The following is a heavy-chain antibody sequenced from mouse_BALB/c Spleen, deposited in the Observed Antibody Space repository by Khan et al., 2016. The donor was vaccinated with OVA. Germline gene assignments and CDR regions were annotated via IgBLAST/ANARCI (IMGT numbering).Heavy chain of an antibody. J-gene: IGHJ2*01. Sequence: EVQLQESGPGLVKPSQSLSLTCTVTGYSITSDYAWNWIRQFPGNKLEWMGYISYSGRTSYNPSLKSQISITRDTSKNQFSLQLNSVTTEDTATYYCARSVTISSVVATDFDYWGHGTTLTVSS. CDR1: GYSITSDYA. CDR2: ISYSGRT. D-gene: IGHD1-1*01. V-gene: IGHV3-2*02. CDR3: ARSVTISSVVATDFDY.